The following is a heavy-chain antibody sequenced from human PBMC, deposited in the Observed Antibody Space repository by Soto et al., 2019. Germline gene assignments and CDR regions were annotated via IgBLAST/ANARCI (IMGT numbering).Heavy chain of an antibody. CDR1: GYNFTAFW. Sequence: GESLKISCKASGYNFTAFWIHWVRQMPGKGLEWLGKVDPSDSYTNYSPSFEGHVTISTDNSITTAYLQWSSLRASDTALYFCARVHKNWFDYWGQGTPVTVSS. CDR2: VDPSDSYT. CDR3: ARVHKNWFDY. J-gene: IGHJ5*01. V-gene: IGHV5-10-1*01.